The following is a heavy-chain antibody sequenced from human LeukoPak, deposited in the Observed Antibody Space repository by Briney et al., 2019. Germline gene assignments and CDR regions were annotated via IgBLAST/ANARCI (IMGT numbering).Heavy chain of an antibody. CDR2: INPSGGST. D-gene: IGHD6-6*01. V-gene: IGHV1-46*01. J-gene: IGHJ4*02. CDR3: ASARIGVYSSSSGGLDY. CDR1: GYTFTSYY. Sequence: WASVKVSCKASGYTFTSYYMHWVRQAPGQGLEWMGIINPSGGSTSYAQKFQGRVTMTRDMSTSTVYMELSSLRSEDTAVYYCASARIGVYSSSSGGLDYWGQGTLVTVSS.